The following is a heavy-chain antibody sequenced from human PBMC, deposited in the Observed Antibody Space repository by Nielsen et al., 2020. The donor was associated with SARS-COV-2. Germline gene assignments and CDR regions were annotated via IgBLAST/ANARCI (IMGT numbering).Heavy chain of an antibody. CDR3: ARILVWLDYYDSSGYPDY. CDR2: INPNSGGT. V-gene: IGHV1-2*06. J-gene: IGHJ4*02. CDR1: GYTFTGYY. D-gene: IGHD3-22*01. Sequence: ASVKVSCKASGYTFTGYYMHWVRQAPGQGLEWMGRINPNSGGTNYAQKFQGRVTMTRDTSISTAYMELGRLRSDDTAVYYCARILVWLDYYDSSGYPDYWGQGTLVTVSS.